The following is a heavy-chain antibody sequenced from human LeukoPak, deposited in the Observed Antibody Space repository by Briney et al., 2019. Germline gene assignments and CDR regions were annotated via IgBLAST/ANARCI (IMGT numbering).Heavy chain of an antibody. CDR3: ARETYDIQYFQH. CDR1: GGSISSYY. Sequence: PSETLSLTCTVSGGSISSYYWSWIRQPAGKGLEWIGRIYTSGSTNYNPSPKSRVAMSVDTSKNQFSLKLSSVTAADTAVYYCARETYDIQYFQHWGQGTLVTVSS. J-gene: IGHJ1*01. CDR2: IYTSGST. V-gene: IGHV4-4*07. D-gene: IGHD3-16*01.